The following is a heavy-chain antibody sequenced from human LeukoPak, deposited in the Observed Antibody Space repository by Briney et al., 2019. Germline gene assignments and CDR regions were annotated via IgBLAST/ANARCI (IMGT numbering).Heavy chain of an antibody. D-gene: IGHD1-26*01. CDR3: AGARGATYFDY. CDR2: IFPGDSDT. J-gene: IGHJ4*02. CDR1: GYIFANYW. Sequence: GESLKISCKASGYIFANYWIGWGRQMPGKGLEWMGIIFPGDSDTRYSPSFQGQVTISVDKSINTAYLQWRSLKAADTAMYYCAGARGATYFDYWGQGTLVSVSS. V-gene: IGHV5-51*01.